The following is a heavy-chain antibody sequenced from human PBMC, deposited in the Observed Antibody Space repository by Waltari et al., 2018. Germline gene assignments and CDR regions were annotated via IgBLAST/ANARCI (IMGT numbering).Heavy chain of an antibody. D-gene: IGHD1-20*01. Sequence: QVQLQESGPGLVKPSETLSLTCTVSGGSIRRYYWSRIRQPAGQGMAWIGRIYTSGSTNYNPSLKSRVTMSVDTSKNQFSLKLSSVTAADTAVYYCARESATAYRYNWNDEPTAPFDYWGQGTLVTVSS. CDR3: ARESATAYRYNWNDEPTAPFDY. J-gene: IGHJ4*02. CDR1: GGSIRRYY. CDR2: IYTSGST. V-gene: IGHV4-4*07.